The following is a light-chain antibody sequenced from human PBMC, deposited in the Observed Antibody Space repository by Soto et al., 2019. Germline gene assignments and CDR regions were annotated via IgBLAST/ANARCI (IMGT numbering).Light chain of an antibody. CDR1: QSIVANY. V-gene: IGKV3-20*01. Sequence: EIVLTQSPGTLSLSPGEGATLSCRASQSIVANYLAWYQQKPGQSPRLLIYSVSSRATGIPDRFSGSGSRTDFTLTINRLEPEDSAVYYCQQYGSSPGTFGQGTKVEIK. CDR3: QQYGSSPGT. CDR2: SVS. J-gene: IGKJ1*01.